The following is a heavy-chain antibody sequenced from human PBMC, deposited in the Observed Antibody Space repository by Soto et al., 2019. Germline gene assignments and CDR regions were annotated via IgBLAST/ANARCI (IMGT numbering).Heavy chain of an antibody. J-gene: IGHJ6*03. CDR1: GGTFSSYT. CDR2: IIPILGIA. Sequence: SVKVSCKASGGTFSSYTISWVRQAPGQGLEWMGRIIPILGIANYAQKFQGRVTITADKSTSTAYMELSSLRSEDTAVYYCARGSMVRGGPNYYYYYMDVWGKGTTVTVSS. CDR3: ARGSMVRGGPNYYYYYMDV. V-gene: IGHV1-69*02. D-gene: IGHD3-10*01.